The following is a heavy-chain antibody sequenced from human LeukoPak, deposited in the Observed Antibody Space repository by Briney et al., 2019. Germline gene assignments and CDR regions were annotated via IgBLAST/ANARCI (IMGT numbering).Heavy chain of an antibody. CDR2: IYSGGST. Sequence: GGSLRLSCAASGFTVSSNYMSWVRQAPGKGLEWVSVIYSGGSTYYVDSVKGRFTISRDNSKNTLYLQMNSLRAEDTAVYYCAGDSYSSSSYYYYGMDVWGQGTTVTVSS. V-gene: IGHV3-66*01. J-gene: IGHJ6*02. CDR3: AGDSYSSSSYYYYGMDV. CDR1: GFTVSSNY. D-gene: IGHD6-6*01.